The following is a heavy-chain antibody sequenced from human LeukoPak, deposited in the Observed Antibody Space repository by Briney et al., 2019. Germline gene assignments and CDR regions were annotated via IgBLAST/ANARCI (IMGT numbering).Heavy chain of an antibody. CDR1: GFTFSSYG. CDR2: MSSDGNNK. V-gene: IGHV3-30*19. Sequence: PGGSLRLSCAASGFTFSSYGMHWVRQAPGKGLEWVAVMSSDGNNKHYADSVKGRFTISTDNSKNTLFLQMNSLRPEDTAVYYCARDLVSYSSSPLHWGQGTLVTVSS. D-gene: IGHD6-6*01. J-gene: IGHJ4*02. CDR3: ARDLVSYSSSPLH.